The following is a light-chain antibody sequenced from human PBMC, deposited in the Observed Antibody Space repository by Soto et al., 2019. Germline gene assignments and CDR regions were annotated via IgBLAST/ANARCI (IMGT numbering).Light chain of an antibody. CDR2: RAS. V-gene: IGKV1-5*03. Sequence: IQMTQSPSTLSASVGDRVTITCRASQNINTWLAWYQEKTGKAPRLLIYRASSLENGVPSRFGGRGSGTQFIVTISSLQPDDSATYCSHQYCSDSPFGQGTEVELK. CDR1: QNINTW. J-gene: IGKJ1*01. CDR3: HQYCSDSP.